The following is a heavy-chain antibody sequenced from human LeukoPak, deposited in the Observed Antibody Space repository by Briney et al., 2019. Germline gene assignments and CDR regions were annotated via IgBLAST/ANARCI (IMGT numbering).Heavy chain of an antibody. CDR2: IGSSGSTK. CDR1: GFTFSDYY. Sequence: PGGSLRLSCAASGFTFSDYYMSCIRQAPGKGLEWVSYIGSSGSTKYYADSVKGRFTVSRDNAKNSLDLQMNSLRADDTAVYYCARDSTSVGAFDPWGQGALVTVSS. V-gene: IGHV3-11*01. CDR3: ARDSTSVGAFDP. J-gene: IGHJ5*02.